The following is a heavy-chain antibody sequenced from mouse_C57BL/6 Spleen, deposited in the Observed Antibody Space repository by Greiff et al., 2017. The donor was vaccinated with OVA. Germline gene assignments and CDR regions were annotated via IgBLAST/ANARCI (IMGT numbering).Heavy chain of an antibody. V-gene: IGHV2-2*01. CDR3: ARMGTTPNYFDY. D-gene: IGHD2-3*01. Sequence: VQLQQSGPGLVQPSQRLSITCTVSGFSFTSYGVHWVRQSPGKGLEWLGVIWSGGSTDYNAAFISRLSIRQDNHKNQVFFKMISLQADDTAIYNCARMGTTPNYFDYWGQGTTLTVSS. J-gene: IGHJ2*01. CDR1: GFSFTSYG. CDR2: IWSGGST.